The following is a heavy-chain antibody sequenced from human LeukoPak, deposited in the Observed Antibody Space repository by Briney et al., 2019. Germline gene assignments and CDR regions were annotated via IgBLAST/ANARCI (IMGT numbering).Heavy chain of an antibody. D-gene: IGHD2-21*01. CDR3: ARRIVTEFDY. CDR1: GGSISSGGYY. Sequence: SETLSLTCTVSGGSISSGGYYWSWIRQHPGKGLEWIGYIYYSGSTYYNPSLKSRVTISVDTSKNQFSLKLSSVTAADTAVYYCARRIVTEFDYWGQGTLVTVSS. V-gene: IGHV4-31*03. J-gene: IGHJ4*02. CDR2: IYYSGST.